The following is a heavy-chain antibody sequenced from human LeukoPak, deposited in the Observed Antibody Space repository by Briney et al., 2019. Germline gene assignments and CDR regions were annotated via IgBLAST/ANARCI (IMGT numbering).Heavy chain of an antibody. V-gene: IGHV7-4-1*02. CDR1: GYTFTSYA. Sequence: ASVKVSCKASGYTFTSYAMNWVRQAPGQGLEWMGWINTNTGNPTYAQGFTGRFVFSLDTSVSTAYLQISSLKAEDTAVYYCARDQALEKRYWFDPWGQGTLVTVSS. J-gene: IGHJ5*02. CDR3: ARDQALEKRYWFDP. D-gene: IGHD1-14*01. CDR2: INTNTGNP.